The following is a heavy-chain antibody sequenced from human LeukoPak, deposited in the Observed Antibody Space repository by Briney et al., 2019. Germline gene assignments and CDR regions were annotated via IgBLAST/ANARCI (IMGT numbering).Heavy chain of an antibody. J-gene: IGHJ4*02. CDR1: GYTLTGYS. CDR2: INPNSGAT. CDR3: ARDLFGYSGSYYFDY. Sequence: ASVKVSCKTSGYTLTGYSMHWVRQATGQGLEWMGWINPNSGATNYPQKFQGRITMTGDTSKDTVYMELSRLRSDDTAVYFCARDLFGYSGSYYFDYWGQGTLVTVSS. V-gene: IGHV1-2*02. D-gene: IGHD5-12*01.